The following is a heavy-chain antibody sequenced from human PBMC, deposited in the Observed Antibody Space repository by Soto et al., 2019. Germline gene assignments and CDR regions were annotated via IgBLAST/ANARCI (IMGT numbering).Heavy chain of an antibody. V-gene: IGHV3-48*03. D-gene: IGHD2-15*01. Sequence: GGSLRLSCAASGFTFSSYEMNWVRQAPGKGLEWVSYISSSGSTIYYADSVKGRFTISRDNAKNSLYLQMNSLRAEDTAVYYCARGPCSGGSCYSGSYYYYGMDVCGQGPTVTVS. CDR3: ARGPCSGGSCYSGSYYYYGMDV. J-gene: IGHJ6*02. CDR2: ISSSGSTI. CDR1: GFTFSSYE.